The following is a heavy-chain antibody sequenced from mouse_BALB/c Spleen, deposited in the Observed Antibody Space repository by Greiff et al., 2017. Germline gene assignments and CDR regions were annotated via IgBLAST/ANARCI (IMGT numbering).Heavy chain of an antibody. CDR3: ARGRGYDPYFDY. CDR1: GYTFTSYW. V-gene: IGHV1-7*01. CDR2: INPSTGYT. J-gene: IGHJ3*01. D-gene: IGHD2-14*01. Sequence: QVQLQQSGAELAKPGASVKMSCKASGYTFTSYWMHWVKQRPGQGLEWIGYINPSTGYTEYNQKFKDKATLTADKSSSTAYMQLSSLTSEDSAVYYCARGRGYDPYFDYWGQGTLVTVSA.